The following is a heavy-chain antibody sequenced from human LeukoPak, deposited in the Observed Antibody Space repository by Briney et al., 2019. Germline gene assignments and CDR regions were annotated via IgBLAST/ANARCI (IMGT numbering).Heavy chain of an antibody. CDR2: IDHSGST. D-gene: IGHD6-19*01. CDR3: ARNQLGSGWHSPAN. CDR1: GGSISSGNW. J-gene: IGHJ4*02. Sequence: PSGTLSLTCAVSGGSISSGNWWSWVRQPPGKGLEWIGEIDHSGSTNYNPSLKSRVTISVDKSKNQFSLKLTSVTAADTAVYYCARNQLGSGWHSPANWGQGTLVTVSS. V-gene: IGHV4-4*02.